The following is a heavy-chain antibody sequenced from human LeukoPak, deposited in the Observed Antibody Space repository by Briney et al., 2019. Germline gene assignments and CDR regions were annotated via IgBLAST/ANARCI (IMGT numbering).Heavy chain of an antibody. J-gene: IGHJ3*02. D-gene: IGHD5-18*01. CDR2: ISWNSGSI. CDR1: GFTFSSYW. Sequence: GGSLRLSCAVSGFTFSSYWMSWVRQAPGKGLEWASGISWNSGSIGYADSVKGRFTISRDNAKNSLYLQMNSLRAEDVALYYCAKGRGSYGNDAFDIWGQGTMVTVSS. V-gene: IGHV3-9*03. CDR3: AKGRGSYGNDAFDI.